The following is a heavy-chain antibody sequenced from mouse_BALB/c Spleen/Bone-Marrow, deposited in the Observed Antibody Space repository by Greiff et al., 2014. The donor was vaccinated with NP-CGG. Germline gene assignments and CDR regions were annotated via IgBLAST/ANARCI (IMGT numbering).Heavy chain of an antibody. D-gene: IGHD2-10*02. CDR3: TRQYGNYYAMDY. CDR2: IYPSDSYT. J-gene: IGHJ4*01. CDR1: GYTFTSYW. V-gene: IGHV1-69*02. Sequence: VQLQQSGAELVRPGASVKVSCKASGYTFTSYWINWVKQRPGQGLEWIGYIYPSDSYTNYNQNFKDKATLTVDKSSSTAYMQLSSPTSEDSAVYYCTRQYGNYYAMDYWGQGTSVTVSS.